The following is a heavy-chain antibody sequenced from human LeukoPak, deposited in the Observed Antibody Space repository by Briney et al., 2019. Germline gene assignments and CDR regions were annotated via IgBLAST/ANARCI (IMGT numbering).Heavy chain of an antibody. V-gene: IGHV1-18*01. Sequence: GASVKVSCKASGYTFTSYGISWVRQAPGQGLEWMGWISAYNGNTNYAQKLQGRVTMTTDTSTGTAYMDLRSLRSDDTAVYYCARDRGAHYFDYWDQGTLVTVSS. CDR1: GYTFTSYG. CDR3: ARDRGAHYFDY. J-gene: IGHJ4*02. CDR2: ISAYNGNT. D-gene: IGHD3-10*01.